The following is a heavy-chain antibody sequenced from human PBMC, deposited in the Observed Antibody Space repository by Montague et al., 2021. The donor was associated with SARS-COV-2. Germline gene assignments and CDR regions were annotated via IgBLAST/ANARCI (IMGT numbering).Heavy chain of an antibody. CDR3: ASSGITLTGLDAFDI. J-gene: IGHJ3*02. CDR1: GDSVSSKSVA. D-gene: IGHD3-9*01. Sequence: CAISGDSVSSKSVAWNWLRQSPSRGLEWLGRIYYRSKWDSDYAESFKXXLVITPDTSKNQVSLQLNSVIPEDTAVYFCASSGITLTGLDAFDIWGQGTMVTVSS. V-gene: IGHV6-1*01. CDR2: IYYRSKWDS.